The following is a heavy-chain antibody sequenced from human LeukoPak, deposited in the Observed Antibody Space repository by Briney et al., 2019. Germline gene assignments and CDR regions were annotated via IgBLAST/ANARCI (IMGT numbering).Heavy chain of an antibody. V-gene: IGHV3-30*18. J-gene: IGHJ6*03. D-gene: IGHD3-10*01. Sequence: GGSLRLSCEASGFTFSSYAMHWVRQAPGKGLEWVAVISYDGSNKDYADSVKGRFTISRDNSKNTLYLQMNSLRAEDTAVYYRAKNRRGYGSGSYYYYYYYMDVWGKGTTVTVSS. CDR2: ISYDGSNK. CDR3: AKNRRGYGSGSYYYYYYYMDV. CDR1: GFTFSSYA.